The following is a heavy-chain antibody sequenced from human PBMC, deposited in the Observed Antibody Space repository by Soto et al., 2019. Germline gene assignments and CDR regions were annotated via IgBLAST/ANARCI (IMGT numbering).Heavy chain of an antibody. J-gene: IGHJ6*02. D-gene: IGHD3-9*01. CDR3: AKPQHYDILTGYYKTPYYYYGMDV. Sequence: GGSLRLSCAASGFTFSSYAMSWVRQAPGKGLEWVSAISGSGGSTYYADSVKGRFTISRDNSKNTLYLQMNSLRAEDTAVYYCAKPQHYDILTGYYKTPYYYYGMDVWGQGTTVTVSS. CDR1: GFTFSSYA. V-gene: IGHV3-23*01. CDR2: ISGSGGST.